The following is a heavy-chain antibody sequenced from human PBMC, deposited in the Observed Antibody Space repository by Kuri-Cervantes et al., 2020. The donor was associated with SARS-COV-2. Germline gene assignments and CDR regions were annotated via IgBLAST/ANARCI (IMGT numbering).Heavy chain of an antibody. CDR2: ISASNGNT. J-gene: IGHJ4*02. CDR1: GYTFTGYY. Sequence: ASVKVSCKASGYTFTGYYMHWVRQAPGQGLEWMGWISASNGNTNYAQKFQGRVTMTRDTSISTAYMELSRLRSDDTAVYYCARGRLRFLEWLAYYFDYWGQGTLVTVSS. V-gene: IGHV1-2*02. D-gene: IGHD3-3*01. CDR3: ARGRLRFLEWLAYYFDY.